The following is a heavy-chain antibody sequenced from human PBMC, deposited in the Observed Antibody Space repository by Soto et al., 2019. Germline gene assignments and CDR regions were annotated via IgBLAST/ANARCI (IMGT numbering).Heavy chain of an antibody. CDR2: ISISSSYI. V-gene: IGHV3-21*01. CDR3: ARDSRGLMVYAPYYFDY. Sequence: GGSLRLSCGASGFTFSSYSMNWGRQAPGKGLEWVSSISISSSYIYYAGSVKGRFTISRDNAKNSLYLQMNSLRAEDTAVYYCARDSRGLMVYAPYYFDYWGQGSLVTVSS. D-gene: IGHD2-8*01. J-gene: IGHJ4*02. CDR1: GFTFSSYS.